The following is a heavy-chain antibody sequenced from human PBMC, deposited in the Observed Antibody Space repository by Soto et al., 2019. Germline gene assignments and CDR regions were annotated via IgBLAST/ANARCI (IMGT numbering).Heavy chain of an antibody. CDR2: ISAYNGNT. J-gene: IGHJ4*02. CDR3: AREVSSGYYLAYFDY. CDR1: GYTFTSYG. D-gene: IGHD3-22*01. V-gene: IGHV1-18*01. Sequence: ASVKVSCKASGYTFTSYGISWVRQAPGQGLEWMGWISAYNGNTNYAQKLQGRVTMTTDTSTSTAYMELRSLRSDDTAVYYCAREVSSGYYLAYFDYWGQGTLVTVS.